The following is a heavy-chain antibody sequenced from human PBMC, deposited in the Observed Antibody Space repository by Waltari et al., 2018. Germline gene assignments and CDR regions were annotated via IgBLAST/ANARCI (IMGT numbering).Heavy chain of an antibody. V-gene: IGHV4-59*02. CDR1: GGSVNTYY. CDR2: IYYTGST. D-gene: IGHD6-13*01. Sequence: QVQLQESGPGLVKPSETLSLTCTVSGGSVNTYYWRWIRQPPGKGLEWIGYIYYTGSTNYNPSLKSRVTISVDTSKNQFSLNLTSVTAADTAVYYCARGSSSGWYGYFDYWGQGNLVTVSS. J-gene: IGHJ4*02. CDR3: ARGSSSGWYGYFDY.